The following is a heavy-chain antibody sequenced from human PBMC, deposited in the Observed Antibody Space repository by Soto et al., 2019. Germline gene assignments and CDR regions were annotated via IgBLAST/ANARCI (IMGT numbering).Heavy chain of an antibody. CDR1: GFTFSSFG. D-gene: IGHD6-19*01. Sequence: QVQLVESGGGVVQPGTSLRLSCAASGFTFSSFGMHWVRQAPGKGLEWVAVISYDGSNEYYADSVKGRFTISSDNSKSRLYLQMNSLRAEDTAVYYCARPLYSTGWTSLRGWGQGTLVTVSS. J-gene: IGHJ4*02. CDR3: ARPLYSTGWTSLRG. V-gene: IGHV3-30*03. CDR2: ISYDGSNE.